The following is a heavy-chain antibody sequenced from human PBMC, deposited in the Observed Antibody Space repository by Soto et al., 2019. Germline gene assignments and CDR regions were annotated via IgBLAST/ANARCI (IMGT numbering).Heavy chain of an antibody. J-gene: IGHJ5*02. CDR3: AGEGSVDSNWFDP. V-gene: IGHV1-46*01. Sequence: QMQLVQSGAEVKKPGASVKVSCKASGYTFTSYYLHWVRQAPGQGLEWMGMISPSDGSTSYAQKFQGRVTVTRDTSTSTVYMELNSLRSEDTAVYYCAGEGSVDSNWFDPWGQGTLVTVSS. D-gene: IGHD3-3*01. CDR1: GYTFTSYY. CDR2: ISPSDGST.